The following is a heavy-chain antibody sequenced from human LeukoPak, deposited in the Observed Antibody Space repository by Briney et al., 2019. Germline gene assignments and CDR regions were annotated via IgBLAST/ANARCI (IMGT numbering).Heavy chain of an antibody. CDR2: IYPGDSGP. CDR1: GYSFTSYC. D-gene: IGHD1-26*01. J-gene: IGHJ3*01. Sequence: GESLKISCKVSGYSFTSYCIGWVRQMPGKGLEWMGIIYPGDSGPTYSPSFQGQVTISVDKSISTAYLQWSSLQASDTAMYYCGMSGDRVPLQDDVFDVWGQGRMVTVST. V-gene: IGHV5-51*01. CDR3: GMSGDRVPLQDDVFDV.